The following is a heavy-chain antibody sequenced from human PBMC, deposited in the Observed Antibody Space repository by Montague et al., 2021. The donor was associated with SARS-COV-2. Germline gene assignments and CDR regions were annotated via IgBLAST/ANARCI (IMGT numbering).Heavy chain of an antibody. CDR2: IYYTVNT. D-gene: IGHD3-10*01. V-gene: IGHV4-39*01. CDR1: GGSISSTAYY. J-gene: IGHJ6*02. Sequence: SETLSLTCTVSGGSISSTAYYWGWNRQPPGKGLEWNGSIYYTVNTYYNPSLKSRVTITSDASKNQFSLTLSSASAADTSVYYCARQTTLLRGGAHPGVWGQGTTVTVSS. CDR3: ARQTTLLRGGAHPGV.